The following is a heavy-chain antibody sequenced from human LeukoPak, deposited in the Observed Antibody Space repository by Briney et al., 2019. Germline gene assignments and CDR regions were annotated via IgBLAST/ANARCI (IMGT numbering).Heavy chain of an antibody. Sequence: ASVRVSCKPSGFKFTSYDLSWVRQAPGQGLEWMGWISAYSGNTNYAEKFHDRVTMTTDTSTGMAYMELRSLEFDDTAVYYCATNYGSGSAPLDPWGQGTLVTVSA. CDR1: GFKFTSYD. D-gene: IGHD3-10*01. CDR2: ISAYSGNT. J-gene: IGHJ5*02. CDR3: ATNYGSGSAPLDP. V-gene: IGHV1-18*01.